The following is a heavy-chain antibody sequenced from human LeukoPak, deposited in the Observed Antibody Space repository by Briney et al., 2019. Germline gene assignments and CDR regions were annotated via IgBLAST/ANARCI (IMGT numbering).Heavy chain of an antibody. CDR3: ARESYYDFWSGYYSYYYYMDV. CDR2: ISSSSSYI. D-gene: IGHD3-3*01. J-gene: IGHJ6*03. Sequence: GGSLRLSCAASGFTFSSYSMNWVRQAPGKGLEWVSSISSSSSYIYYADSVKGRFTISRDNAKNSLYLQMNSLRAEDTAVYYCARESYYDFWSGYYSYYYYMDVWGKGTTVTVSS. CDR1: GFTFSSYS. V-gene: IGHV3-21*01.